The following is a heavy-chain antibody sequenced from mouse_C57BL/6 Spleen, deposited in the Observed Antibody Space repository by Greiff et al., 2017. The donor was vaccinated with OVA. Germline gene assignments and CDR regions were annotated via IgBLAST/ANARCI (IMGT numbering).Heavy chain of an antibody. CDR1: GFNIKDDY. D-gene: IGHD4-1*01. J-gene: IGHJ2*01. Sequence: VQLQQSGAELVRPGASVKLSCTASGFNIKDDYMHWVKQRPEQGLEWIGWIDPENGDTEYASKFQGKATITADTSSNTAYLQLSSLTSEDTAVYYCTTGVGLFDDWGQGTTLTVSS. CDR3: TTGVGLFDD. CDR2: IDPENGDT. V-gene: IGHV14-4*01.